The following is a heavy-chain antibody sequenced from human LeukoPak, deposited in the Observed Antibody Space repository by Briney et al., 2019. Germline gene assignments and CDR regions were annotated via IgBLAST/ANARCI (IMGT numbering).Heavy chain of an antibody. V-gene: IGHV3-23*01. CDR1: GFTFDDYG. D-gene: IGHD6-19*01. J-gene: IGHJ4*02. CDR3: ARDLGRQSSGWGDLGY. Sequence: QAGGSLRLSCAASGFTFDDYGMSWVRQAPGKGLEWVSGISGSGGSTYYADSVKGRFTISRDNAKNSLYVQMNSLRAEDTAVYYCARDLGRQSSGWGDLGYWGQGTLVTVSS. CDR2: ISGSGGST.